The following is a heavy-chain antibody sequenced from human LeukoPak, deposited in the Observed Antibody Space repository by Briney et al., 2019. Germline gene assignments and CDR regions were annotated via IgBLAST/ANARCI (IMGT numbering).Heavy chain of an antibody. V-gene: IGHV3-48*03. CDR2: VSSSGSTI. Sequence: GGSLRLSCAASGFTFSSYEMNWVRQAPGKGLEWVSYVSSSGSTIYYADSVKGRFTISRDNAKNSLYLQMNSLRAEDTAVYYCARGDYYYYYGMDVWGKGTTVTVSS. J-gene: IGHJ6*04. CDR1: GFTFSSYE. CDR3: ARGDYYYYYGMDV.